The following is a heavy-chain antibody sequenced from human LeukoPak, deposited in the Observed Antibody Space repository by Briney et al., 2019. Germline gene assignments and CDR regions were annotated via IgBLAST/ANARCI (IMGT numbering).Heavy chain of an antibody. J-gene: IGHJ4*02. V-gene: IGHV4-59*01. D-gene: IGHD6-19*01. CDR1: VRSISSYY. Sequence: SETLSLTCTVSVRSISSYYWSWIRQPPGKGLEWIGYIYYSGSTNYNPSLKSRVTISVDTSKNQFCLKLSSVTAADTAVYYCGRVYSSGWPDYFDYWGQGTLVTVSS. CDR2: IYYSGST. CDR3: GRVYSSGWPDYFDY.